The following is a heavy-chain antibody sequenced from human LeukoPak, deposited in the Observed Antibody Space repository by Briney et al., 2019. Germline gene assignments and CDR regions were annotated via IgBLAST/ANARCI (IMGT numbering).Heavy chain of an antibody. J-gene: IGHJ4*02. CDR2: IYISGNT. D-gene: IGHD5/OR15-5a*01. CDR3: ARHVYSQYYFDY. CDR1: GGSISSDY. Sequence: PSETLSLTCTVSGGSISSDYWSWIRQPPGKGLEWIGYIYISGNTNYNPSLKSRVTISIDTSKNQFSLKLSSVTAADTAVYYCARHVYSQYYFDYWGQGTLVTVSS. V-gene: IGHV4-59*08.